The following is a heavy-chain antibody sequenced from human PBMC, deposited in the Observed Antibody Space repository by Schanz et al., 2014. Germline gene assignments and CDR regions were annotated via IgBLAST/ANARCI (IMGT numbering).Heavy chain of an antibody. D-gene: IGHD3-9*01. CDR2: ISASGGST. CDR3: ARDSRPNYDFLTAYYSIDY. J-gene: IGHJ4*02. CDR1: GFTVSSNH. Sequence: EGQLAESGGGLVQPGGSLRLSCAVSGFTVSSNHMSWVRQAPGKGLEWVSTISASGGSTYYADSVKGRFTISRDNSKNILYLQMNSLRAEDTAVYYCARDSRPNYDFLTAYYSIDYWGQGTLVTVSS. V-gene: IGHV3-23*04.